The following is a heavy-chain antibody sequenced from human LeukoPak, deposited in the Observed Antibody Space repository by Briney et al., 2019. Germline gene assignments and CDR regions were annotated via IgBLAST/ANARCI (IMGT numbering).Heavy chain of an antibody. Sequence: ASVKVSCKASGGSFSSFVITWVRQAPGQGLEWMGRIIPVLGVSNFAQKLQGRVTMTTDTSTSTAYMVLRSLSSDDTGVYYCERGVVVPAAIPYTTYYYYYMDVWGKGTTVTVSS. CDR1: GGSFSSFV. J-gene: IGHJ6*03. D-gene: IGHD2-2*02. V-gene: IGHV1-69*04. CDR3: ERGVVVPAAIPYTTYYYYYMDV. CDR2: IIPVLGVS.